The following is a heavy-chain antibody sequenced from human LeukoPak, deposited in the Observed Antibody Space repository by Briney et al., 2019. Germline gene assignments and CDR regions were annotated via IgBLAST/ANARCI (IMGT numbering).Heavy chain of an antibody. Sequence: GGSLRLSCAASGFTFSSYSMKWVRQAPGKGLEWVSSISSSSYIYYADSVKGRFTISRDNAKNSLYLQMNGLRAEDTAVYYCARGMATVDYWGQGTLVTVSS. V-gene: IGHV3-21*01. CDR2: ISSSSYI. CDR1: GFTFSSYS. D-gene: IGHD5-24*01. J-gene: IGHJ4*02. CDR3: ARGMATVDY.